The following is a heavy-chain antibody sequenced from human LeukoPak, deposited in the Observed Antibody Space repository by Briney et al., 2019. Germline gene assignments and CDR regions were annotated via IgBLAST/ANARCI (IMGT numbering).Heavy chain of an antibody. Sequence: ASVNVSCKLSAYTLTELSMHWVRHAHGNGLEWKGGIDTEVGETIYAQKFQGRVTMTEDTTTDTAYMELSSLRSEDTAVYYCAAARMVRGVISWFDPWGQGTLVTVSS. CDR3: AAARMVRGVISWFDP. CDR2: IDTEVGET. CDR1: AYTLTELS. D-gene: IGHD3-10*01. J-gene: IGHJ5*02. V-gene: IGHV1-24*01.